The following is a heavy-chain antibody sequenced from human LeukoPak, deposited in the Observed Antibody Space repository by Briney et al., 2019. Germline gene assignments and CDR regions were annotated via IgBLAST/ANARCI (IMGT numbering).Heavy chain of an antibody. CDR1: GGSISSGSW. V-gene: IGHV4-4*02. CDR3: ARFEPLLRLGGLSSHDALDI. Sequence: SETLSLTWAVSGGSISSGSWWNWVRQPAGKGLEWIGDFYHSGNAIYNPSLKSLVTTAVEKSNNQFSLNLRSVTAADTAVYYCARFEPLLRLGGLSSHDALDIWGQGTMVTVSS. D-gene: IGHD3-16*02. J-gene: IGHJ3*02. CDR2: FYHSGNA.